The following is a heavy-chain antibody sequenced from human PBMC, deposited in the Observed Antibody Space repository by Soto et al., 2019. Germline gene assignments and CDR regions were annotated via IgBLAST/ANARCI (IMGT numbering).Heavy chain of an antibody. CDR2: IKQDGSEK. J-gene: IGHJ3*02. CDR3: ARGAGSYFRRVVGAFDI. CDR1: GFTFSSYW. V-gene: IGHV3-7*04. D-gene: IGHD3-10*01. Sequence: LRLSCAASGFTFSSYWMTWVRQAPGKGLEWVANIKQDGSEKFYVDSVKGRFTISRDNAKNSLYMQMNSLRAEDTAVYYCARGAGSYFRRVVGAFDIWGQGTMVTVSS.